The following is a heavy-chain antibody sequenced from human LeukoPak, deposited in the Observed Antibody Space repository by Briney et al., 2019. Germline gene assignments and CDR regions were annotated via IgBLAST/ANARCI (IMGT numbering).Heavy chain of an antibody. J-gene: IGHJ4*02. CDR1: GFTFSSHA. Sequence: QPGGSLRLSCAASGFTFSSHAMNWVRQAPGKGLEWVSNISGRGGSTYYADSVKGRFTISRDNSKNTLYLQMNSPRAEDTAVYYCAKSVGGTGDPVDYWGQGTLVIVSA. V-gene: IGHV3-23*01. CDR2: ISGRGGST. CDR3: AKSVGGTGDPVDY. D-gene: IGHD6-19*01.